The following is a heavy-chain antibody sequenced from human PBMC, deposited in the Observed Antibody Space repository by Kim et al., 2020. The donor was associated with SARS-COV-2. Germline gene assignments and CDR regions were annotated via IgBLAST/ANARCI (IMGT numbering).Heavy chain of an antibody. CDR3: ARGASDYYGVDY. CDR2: ISSDGSGR. J-gene: IGHJ4*02. D-gene: IGHD4-17*01. CDR1: GFTFSNHW. Sequence: GGSLRLSCEASGFTFSNHWMHWVRQAPGKGLEWVSRISSDGSGRNYAGSVNGRLTISRDNAKNTLYLEMNSLRAEDTAVYYCARGASDYYGVDYCGQGTLVNVSS. V-gene: IGHV3-74*01.